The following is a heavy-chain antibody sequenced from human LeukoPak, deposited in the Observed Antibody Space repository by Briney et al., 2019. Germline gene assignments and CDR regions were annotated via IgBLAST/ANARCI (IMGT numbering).Heavy chain of an antibody. J-gene: IGHJ4*02. CDR1: GFTFSSYG. Sequence: GRSLRLSCAVSGFTFSSYGMHWVRQAPGKGLEWVAVISFDGGNKYYADSVKGRFTISRDNSKNTLYLQLNSLRAEDTAVYYCASTRSSDFDYWGQGTLVTVSS. V-gene: IGHV3-30*03. CDR3: ASTRSSDFDY. D-gene: IGHD6-6*01. CDR2: ISFDGGNK.